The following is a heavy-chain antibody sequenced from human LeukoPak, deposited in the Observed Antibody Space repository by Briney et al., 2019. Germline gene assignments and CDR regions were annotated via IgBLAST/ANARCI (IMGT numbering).Heavy chain of an antibody. CDR3: SSSIFRLVIPDN. CDR2: LYNSGST. V-gene: IGHV4-59*01. J-gene: IGHJ4*02. D-gene: IGHD3-3*01. CDR1: GDSISTYY. Sequence: PSETLSLTCVVSGDSISTYYWSWIRQPPGKGLEWIGYLYNSGSTNYNPSLKSRVTISVDTSKNQFSLNLNSVTAADTAVYFCSSSIFRLVIPDNWGQGTLVTVSS.